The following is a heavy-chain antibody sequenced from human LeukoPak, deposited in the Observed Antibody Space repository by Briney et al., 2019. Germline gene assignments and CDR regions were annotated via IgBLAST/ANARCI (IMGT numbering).Heavy chain of an antibody. CDR3: ARDFLWGSGSR. CDR2: ISTDGSST. Sequence: GGSLRLSCAASGFTFSDAWMSWVRQAPGKGLVWVSRISTDGSSTSYADFVKGRFTISRDNAKNTLFLQMNSLRAEDTAVYYCARDFLWGSGSRWGQGTLVTVSS. CDR1: GFTFSDAW. J-gene: IGHJ4*02. V-gene: IGHV3-74*01. D-gene: IGHD3-10*01.